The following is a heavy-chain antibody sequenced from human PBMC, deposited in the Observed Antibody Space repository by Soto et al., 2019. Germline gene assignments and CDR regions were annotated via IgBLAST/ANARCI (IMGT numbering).Heavy chain of an antibody. CDR3: AKELSVLLWFGESHPSKWFDP. CDR2: ISGSGGST. V-gene: IGHV3-23*01. J-gene: IGHJ5*02. Sequence: GGSLRLSCAASGFTFSSYAMSWVRQAPGKGLEWVSAISGSGGSTYYADSVKGRFTISRDNSKNTLYLQMNSLRAEDTAVYYCAKELSVLLWFGESHPSKWFDPWGQGTLVSVSS. CDR1: GFTFSSYA. D-gene: IGHD3-10*01.